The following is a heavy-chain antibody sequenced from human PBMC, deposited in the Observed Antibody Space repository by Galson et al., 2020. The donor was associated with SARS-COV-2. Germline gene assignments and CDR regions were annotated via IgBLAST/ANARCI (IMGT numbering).Heavy chain of an antibody. J-gene: IGHJ4*02. CDR1: GYSFPRHG. CDR2: ISAYNGNT. V-gene: IGHV1-18*04. D-gene: IGHD3-9*01. CDR3: ARGDGAGDILTGYKRPLDY. Sequence: ASVKVSCKASGYSFPRHGITWVRQAPGQGLEWMGWISAYNGNTNYAQKIQGRVTMTTDKSTSTAYMELRSLRSDDTAVYYCARGDGAGDILTGYKRPLDYWGQGTLVTVSS.